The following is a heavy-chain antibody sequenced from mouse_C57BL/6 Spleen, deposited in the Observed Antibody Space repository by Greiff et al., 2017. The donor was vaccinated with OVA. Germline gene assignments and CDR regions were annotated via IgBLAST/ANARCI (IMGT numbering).Heavy chain of an antibody. Sequence: ESGPGLVKPSQSLSLTCSVTGYSITSGYYWNWIRQFPGNKLEWMGYISYDGSNNYNPSLKNRISITRDTSKNPFFLKLNSVTTEDTATYYCAAYYSNYYYYAMDYWGQGTSVTVSS. D-gene: IGHD2-5*01. V-gene: IGHV3-6*01. CDR2: ISYDGSN. CDR1: GYSITSGYY. CDR3: AAYYSNYYYYAMDY. J-gene: IGHJ4*01.